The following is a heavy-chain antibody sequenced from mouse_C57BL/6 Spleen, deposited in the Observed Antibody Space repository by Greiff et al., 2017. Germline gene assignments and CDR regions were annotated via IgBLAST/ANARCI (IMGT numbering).Heavy chain of an antibody. V-gene: IGHV1-52*01. Sequence: QVQLQQPGAELVRPGSSVKLSCKASGYTFTSYWMHWVKQRPIQGLEWIGNIDPSDSDTHYNQKFKDKATLTADTSSSTAYMQLSSLTTEDSAVYYCERGGSYDAYYAMDYWGQGTSVTVSS. J-gene: IGHJ4*01. D-gene: IGHD2-12*01. CDR1: GYTFTSYW. CDR3: ERGGSYDAYYAMDY. CDR2: IDPSDSDT.